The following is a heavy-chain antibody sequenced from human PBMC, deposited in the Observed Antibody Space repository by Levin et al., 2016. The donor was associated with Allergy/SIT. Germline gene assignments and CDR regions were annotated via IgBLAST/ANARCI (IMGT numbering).Heavy chain of an antibody. J-gene: IGHJ6*02. CDR2: IYHSGST. Sequence: WIRQPPGKGLEWIGEIYHSGSTNYNPSLKSRVTISVDKSKNQLSLKLSSVTAADTAVYYCAREGIGAVAGGQGNYYGMDVWGQGTTVTVSS. D-gene: IGHD6-19*01. CDR3: AREGIGAVAGGQGNYYGMDV. V-gene: IGHV4-4*02.